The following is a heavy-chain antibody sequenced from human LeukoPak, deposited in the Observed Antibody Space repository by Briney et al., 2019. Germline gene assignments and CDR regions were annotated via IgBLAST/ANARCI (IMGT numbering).Heavy chain of an antibody. J-gene: IGHJ4*02. Sequence: GSSVKVSCKASGGTFSSYAISWVRQAPGQGLEWMGRIIPILGIANYAQKFQGRVTITADKSTSTAYMELSSLRSEDTAVYFCARDRIPAAVLDYWGPGTLVTVSS. CDR3: ARDRIPAAVLDY. V-gene: IGHV1-69*04. CDR1: GGTFSSYA. D-gene: IGHD6-13*01. CDR2: IIPILGIA.